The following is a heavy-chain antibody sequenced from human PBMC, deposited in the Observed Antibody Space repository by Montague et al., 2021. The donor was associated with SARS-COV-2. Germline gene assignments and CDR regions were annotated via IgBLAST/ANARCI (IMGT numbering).Heavy chain of an antibody. CDR3: ARVGRQQLVRLSGMDV. CDR2: IYYKGNT. Sequence: TLSLTCSVSGGSMSSVGYYWSWLRQHPGKGLEWIGYIYYKGNTFYNPSLKSRISISLDTSKSQFSLKLSSVTAADTAVYYCARVGRQQLVRLSGMDVWGQGTTVTVSS. J-gene: IGHJ6*02. V-gene: IGHV4-31*03. D-gene: IGHD6-13*01. CDR1: GGSMSSVGYY.